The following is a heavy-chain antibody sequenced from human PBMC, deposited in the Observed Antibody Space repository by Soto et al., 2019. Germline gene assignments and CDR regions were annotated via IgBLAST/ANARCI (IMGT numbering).Heavy chain of an antibody. CDR3: ASLRGAQGWYTWT. J-gene: IGHJ5*02. Sequence: QVQLVQSGAEVKKPGSSVKVSCKASGGTFSSYAISWVRQATGQGLEWMGGIIPIFGTANYAQKFQGRVTISADEDPSTAYRALSRLRSEDTAVYYCASLRGAQGWYTWTWCQVTLVTVAS. CDR1: GGTFSSYA. CDR2: IIPIFGTA. V-gene: IGHV1-69*01. D-gene: IGHD6-19*01.